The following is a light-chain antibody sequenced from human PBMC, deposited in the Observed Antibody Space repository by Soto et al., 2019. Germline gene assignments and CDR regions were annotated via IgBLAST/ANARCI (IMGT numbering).Light chain of an antibody. J-gene: IGKJ4*01. CDR1: QSVSSN. CDR3: QQFNNWPRT. Sequence: EIVMTQSPATLSVSPGERATLSCRASQSVSSNLAWYQQKPGQAPRLLIYGASTRATGIPARFSGGGSGTEFTLTISSLQSEDFAVYYCQQFNNWPRTFGGGTEVEIK. V-gene: IGKV3-15*01. CDR2: GAS.